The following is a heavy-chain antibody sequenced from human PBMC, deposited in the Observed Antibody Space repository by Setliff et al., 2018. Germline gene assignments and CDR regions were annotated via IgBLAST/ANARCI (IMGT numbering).Heavy chain of an antibody. Sequence: SETLSLTCTAYGGTFSDYYWTWIRQPPGKGLEWIGEINHSGTTNYNPSLKSRVTISVDTSKNQFSLRLSSVTAADTAVYYCATRKSSGRLYYMDVWGKGTTVTVSS. CDR2: INHSGTT. CDR1: GGTFSDYY. D-gene: IGHD1-26*01. CDR3: ATRKSSGRLYYMDV. V-gene: IGHV4-34*08. J-gene: IGHJ6*03.